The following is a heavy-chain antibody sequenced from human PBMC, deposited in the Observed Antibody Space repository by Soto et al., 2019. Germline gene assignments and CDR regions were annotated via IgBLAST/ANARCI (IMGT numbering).Heavy chain of an antibody. Sequence: SVKVSCKASGGTFSCYAISWVRQAPGQGLEWMGGIIPIFGPANYAQKFQGRVTITADESTSTAYMELSSLRSEDTAVYSWARGPIPGITAAGTRNYYYYGMDVWGQGTTVTVSS. D-gene: IGHD6-13*01. J-gene: IGHJ6*02. CDR1: GGTFSCYA. V-gene: IGHV1-69*13. CDR2: IIPIFGPA. CDR3: ARGPIPGITAAGTRNYYYYGMDV.